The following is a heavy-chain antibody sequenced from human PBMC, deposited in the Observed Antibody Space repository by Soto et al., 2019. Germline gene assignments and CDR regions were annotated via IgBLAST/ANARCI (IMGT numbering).Heavy chain of an antibody. D-gene: IGHD5-12*01. J-gene: IGHJ6*02. V-gene: IGHV3-30*14. Sequence: HPGGSLRLSCAASGFTFNNFAMHWVRQAPGKGLEWVAFISYDGTYKYYADSVRGRFTVYRDNSKSTLFLQMNSLKFEDTAVYVCANEVDVAFSSLQYGMDVWGQGTTVTVSS. CDR1: GFTFNNFA. CDR3: ANEVDVAFSSLQYGMDV. CDR2: ISYDGTYK.